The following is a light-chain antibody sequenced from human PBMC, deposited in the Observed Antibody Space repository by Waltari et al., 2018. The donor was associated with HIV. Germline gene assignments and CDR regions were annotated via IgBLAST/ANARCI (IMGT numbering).Light chain of an antibody. CDR3: QQYYSTPPV. Sequence: DIQMTQSPSSLSASVGDRVTIPCRASQGISNSLAWYQQKPGKAPKLLLYDASRLQSGVPARFSGSGSGTDYTLTISSLQPEDVATYYCQQYYSTPPVFGGGTKVEIK. CDR2: DAS. V-gene: IGKV1-NL1*01. J-gene: IGKJ4*01. CDR1: QGISNS.